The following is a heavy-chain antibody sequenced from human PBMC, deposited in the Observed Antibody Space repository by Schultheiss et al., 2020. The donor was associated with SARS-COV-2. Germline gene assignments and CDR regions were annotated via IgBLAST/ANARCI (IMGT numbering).Heavy chain of an antibody. V-gene: IGHV4-59*12. J-gene: IGHJ4*02. Sequence: SETLSLTCTVSGGSISSYYWSWIRQPPGKGLEWIGYIYYSGSTNYNPSLKSRVTISVDTSKNQFSLKLSSVTAADTAVYYCARGARYDYVWGSYRYYFDYWGQGTLVTVSS. CDR3: ARGARYDYVWGSYRYYFDY. CDR2: IYYSGST. D-gene: IGHD3-16*02. CDR1: GGSISSYY.